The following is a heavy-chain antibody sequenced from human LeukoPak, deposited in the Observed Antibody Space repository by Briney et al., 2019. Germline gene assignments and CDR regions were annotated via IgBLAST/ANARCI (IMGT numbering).Heavy chain of an antibody. Sequence: PSETLSLTCGVYGGSFSGDYWSWVRQPPGKGLEWIGEINRSGSASYNPSLKSRVTISVDTSKNQFSLKLSSVTAADTAVYYCARDSREWELLYFDYWGQGTLVTVSS. CDR3: ARDSREWELLYFDY. CDR1: GGSFSGDY. V-gene: IGHV4-34*01. CDR2: INRSGSA. D-gene: IGHD1-26*01. J-gene: IGHJ4*02.